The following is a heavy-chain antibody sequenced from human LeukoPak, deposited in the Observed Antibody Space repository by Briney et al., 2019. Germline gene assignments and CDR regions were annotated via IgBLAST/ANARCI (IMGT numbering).Heavy chain of an antibody. V-gene: IGHV1-2*02. CDR3: ARCDVLRYFDWLNTNSPFDY. D-gene: IGHD3-9*01. CDR1: GYTFTGYY. CDR2: INPNSGGT. Sequence: ASVKVSCKASGYTFTGYYMHWVRQAPGQGLEWMGWINPNSGGTNYAQKFQGRVTMTRDTSISTAYMELSRLSSDATAVYYCARCDVLRYFDWLNTNSPFDYWSQGTLVTVSS. J-gene: IGHJ4*02.